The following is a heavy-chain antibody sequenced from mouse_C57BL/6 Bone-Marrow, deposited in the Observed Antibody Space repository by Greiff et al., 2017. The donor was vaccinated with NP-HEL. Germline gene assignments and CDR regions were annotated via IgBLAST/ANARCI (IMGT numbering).Heavy chain of an antibody. J-gene: IGHJ1*03. CDR3: ARDDYYGSSYVSYWYFDV. Sequence: DVHLVESEGGLVQPGSSMKLSCTASGFTFSDYYMAWVRQVPEKGLEWVANINYDGSSTYYLDSLKSRFIISRDNAKNILYLQMSSLKSEDTATYYCARDDYYGSSYVSYWYFDVWGTGTTVTVSS. CDR2: INYDGSST. V-gene: IGHV5-16*01. D-gene: IGHD1-1*01. CDR1: GFTFSDYY.